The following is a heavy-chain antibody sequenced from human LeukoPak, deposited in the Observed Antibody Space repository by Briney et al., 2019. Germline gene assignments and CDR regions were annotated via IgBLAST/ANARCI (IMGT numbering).Heavy chain of an antibody. D-gene: IGHD4-23*01. J-gene: IGHJ5*02. CDR3: ARGETVDRNLAWFDP. CDR2: INHSGST. V-gene: IGHV4-34*01. Sequence: SETLSLTCAVYGGSFSSYYWSWIRQPPGKGLEWIGEINHSGSTNYNPSLKSRVTISVDTSKSQFSLKLSSVTAADTAVYYCARGETVDRNLAWFDPWGQGTLVTVSS. CDR1: GGSFSSYY.